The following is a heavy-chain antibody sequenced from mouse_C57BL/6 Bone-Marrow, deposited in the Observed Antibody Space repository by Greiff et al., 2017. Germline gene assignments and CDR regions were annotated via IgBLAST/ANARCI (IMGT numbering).Heavy chain of an antibody. J-gene: IGHJ2*01. CDR3: ALITTVVAPYYFDY. CDR2: IDPEDGET. V-gene: IGHV14-2*01. CDR1: GFNIKDYY. Sequence: VQLKESGAELVKPGASVKLSCTASGFNIKDYYMHWVKQRTEQGLEWIGRIDPEDGETKYAPKFQGKATITADTSSNTAYLQLSSLTSEDTAVYYCALITTVVAPYYFDYWGQGTTLTVSS. D-gene: IGHD1-1*01.